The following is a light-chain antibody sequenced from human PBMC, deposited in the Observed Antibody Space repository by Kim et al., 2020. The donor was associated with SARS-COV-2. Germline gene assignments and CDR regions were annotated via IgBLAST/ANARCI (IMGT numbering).Light chain of an antibody. CDR2: DVS. Sequence: QSVPISCTGTSSDFGGYNYVSWYQQNPGKAPKLMIYDVSKRPSGVPDRFSGSKSGNTASLTISGLQAEDEADYYCCSYAGSYTFVVFGGGTQLTVL. CDR3: CSYAGSYTFVV. J-gene: IGLJ2*01. CDR1: SSDFGGYNY. V-gene: IGLV2-11*01.